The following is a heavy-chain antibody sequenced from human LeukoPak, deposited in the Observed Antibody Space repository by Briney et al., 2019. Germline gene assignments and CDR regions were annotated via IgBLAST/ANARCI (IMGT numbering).Heavy chain of an antibody. D-gene: IGHD3-22*01. J-gene: IGHJ5*02. CDR1: GYTFTSYD. Sequence: GASVKVSCKASGYTFTSYDINWVRQATGQGLEWMGWMNPNSGNTGYAQKFQGRVTITRNTSISTAYMELSSLRSEDTAVYYCARGYDSSGYYYGGYNWFDPWGQGTLVTVSS. CDR3: ARGYDSSGYYYGGYNWFDP. CDR2: MNPNSGNT. V-gene: IGHV1-8*03.